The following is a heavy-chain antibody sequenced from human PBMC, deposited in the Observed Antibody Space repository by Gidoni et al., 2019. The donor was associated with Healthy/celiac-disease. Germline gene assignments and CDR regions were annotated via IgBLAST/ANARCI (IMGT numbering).Heavy chain of an antibody. CDR1: GGSLSSSSYS. CDR2: IHYSGST. V-gene: IGHV4-39*01. D-gene: IGHD6-13*01. Sequence: QLQLQESGPGLVKPSETLSLTCTVSGGSLSSSSYSWGWIRPPQGKGLEWIGSIHYSGSTYYNPSLKSRVTISVDTSKNQFSLKLSSVTAADTAVYYCARRRLTGYSSSWVVLPFDYWGQGTLVTVSS. CDR3: ARRRLTGYSSSWVVLPFDY. J-gene: IGHJ4*02.